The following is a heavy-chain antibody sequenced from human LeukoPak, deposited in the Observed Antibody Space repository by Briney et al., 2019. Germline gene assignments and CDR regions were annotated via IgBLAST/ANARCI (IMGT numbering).Heavy chain of an antibody. Sequence: PGGSLRLSFAASGFPFNDSYMCWFRQAPGKGLEWVSYISHNNDDTNYAHSVKGRFTISRDNAKNSVYLQMNSLRAEDTAMYYCARGHTTIFYWGQGTPVTVSS. CDR1: GFPFNDSY. CDR3: ARGHTTIFY. D-gene: IGHD2/OR15-2a*01. J-gene: IGHJ4*02. CDR2: ISHNNDDT. V-gene: IGHV3-11*06.